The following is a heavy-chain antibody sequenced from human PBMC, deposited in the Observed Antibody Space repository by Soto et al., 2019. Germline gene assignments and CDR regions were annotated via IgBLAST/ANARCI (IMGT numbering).Heavy chain of an antibody. J-gene: IGHJ6*02. D-gene: IGHD3-3*01. CDR2: VNPDNGGA. CDR1: GYTFTCYY. CDR3: ARDPRTQSGWLGFWEYGMDV. Sequence: ASVKVSCEASGYTFTCYYIHWVRQAPGQGREWMGWVNPDNGGATSAQKFQGRVTMTRATSGTTAYMELSRLTSGHTAVDYCARDPRTQSGWLGFWEYGMDVWGQGTTVTVSS. V-gene: IGHV1-2*02.